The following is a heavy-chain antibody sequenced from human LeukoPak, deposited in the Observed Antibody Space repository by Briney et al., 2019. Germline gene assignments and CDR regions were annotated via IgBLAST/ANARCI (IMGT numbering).Heavy chain of an antibody. CDR3: ARGDYYDSSGPNFDY. D-gene: IGHD3-22*01. CDR1: GGSLSSYY. V-gene: IGHV4-59*01. J-gene: IGHJ4*02. CDR2: IYYSGST. Sequence: WETLSLTCAVSGGSLSSYYWSWIRQPPGKGLEWIGYIYYSGSTNYNPSLKSRVTISVDTSKNQFSLKLSSVTAADTAVYYCARGDYYDSSGPNFDYWGQGTLVTVSS.